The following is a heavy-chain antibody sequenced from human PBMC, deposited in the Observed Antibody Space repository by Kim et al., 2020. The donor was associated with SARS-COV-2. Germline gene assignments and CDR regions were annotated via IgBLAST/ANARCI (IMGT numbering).Heavy chain of an antibody. CDR2: YAT. Sequence: YATAYGASVKDRFTISRDDSKNTAYLQMNNLRPEDTAVYYCTSLTATGETYWGRGTLVTVSS. CDR3: TSLTATGETY. D-gene: IGHD1-1*01. V-gene: IGHV3-73*01. J-gene: IGHJ4*02.